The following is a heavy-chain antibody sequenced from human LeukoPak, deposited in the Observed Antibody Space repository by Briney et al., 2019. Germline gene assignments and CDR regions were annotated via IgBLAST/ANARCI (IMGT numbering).Heavy chain of an antibody. D-gene: IGHD2-2*01. CDR1: GGTFSSYA. V-gene: IGHV1-69*13. J-gene: IGHJ4*02. Sequence: EASVKVSCKASGGTFSSYAISWVRQAPGQGLEWMGGIIPIFGTANYAQKFQGRVTITADESTSTAYMELSSLRSEDTAVYYCARGGGEDIVVEDYFDYWGQGTLVTVSS. CDR3: ARGGGEDIVVEDYFDY. CDR2: IIPIFGTA.